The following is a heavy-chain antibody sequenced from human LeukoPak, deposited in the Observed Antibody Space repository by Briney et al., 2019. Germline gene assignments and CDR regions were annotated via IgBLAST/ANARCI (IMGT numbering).Heavy chain of an antibody. V-gene: IGHV1-24*01. D-gene: IGHD3-3*01. CDR1: GYTLTELS. Sequence: ASVKVSCKVSGYTLTELSMHWVRQAPGKGLEWMGGFDPEDGETIYAQKFQGRVTMTEDTSTDTAYMELSSLRSEDTAVYYCATSFWSGYPSNWFDRWGQGTLVTVSS. CDR3: ATSFWSGYPSNWFDR. CDR2: FDPEDGET. J-gene: IGHJ5*02.